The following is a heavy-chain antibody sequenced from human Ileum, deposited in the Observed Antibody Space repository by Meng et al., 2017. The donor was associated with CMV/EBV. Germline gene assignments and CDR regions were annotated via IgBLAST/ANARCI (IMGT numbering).Heavy chain of an antibody. Sequence: GESLKISCAASGFIFNTYWMTWVRQAPGKGLEWVANIDQDGSEKYYVDSVRGRFTISRDNAKTSLYLQMNSLRAEDTAVYYCARGGGHGYLFNAFDIWGQGTMITVSS. CDR1: GFIFNTYW. V-gene: IGHV3-7*01. D-gene: IGHD5-24*01. J-gene: IGHJ3*02. CDR3: ARGGGHGYLFNAFDI. CDR2: IDQDGSEK.